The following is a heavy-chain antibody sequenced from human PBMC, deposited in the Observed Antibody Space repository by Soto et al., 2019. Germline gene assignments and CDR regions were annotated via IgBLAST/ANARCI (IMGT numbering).Heavy chain of an antibody. CDR1: GGSFSGYY. J-gene: IGHJ5*02. CDR2: INHSGST. CDR3: ARGHYDSSGYYLP. D-gene: IGHD3-22*01. V-gene: IGHV4-34*01. Sequence: QVQLQQWGAGLLKPSETLSLTCAVYGGSFSGYYWSWIRQPPGKGLEWIGEINHSGSTNYNPSLKSRVTISVDTSKNQFSLKLSSVTAADTAVYYCARGHYDSSGYYLPWGQGTLVTVSS.